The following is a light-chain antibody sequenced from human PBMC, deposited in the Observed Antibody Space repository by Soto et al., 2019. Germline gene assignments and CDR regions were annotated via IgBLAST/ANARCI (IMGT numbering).Light chain of an antibody. J-gene: IGLJ2*01. CDR2: EDN. CDR1: SGSIASNY. V-gene: IGLV6-57*04. CDR3: QSYAAQVV. Sequence: NFMLTQPHSVSESPGKTVTISCTRSSGSIASNYVQWYQQRPGSAPTTVIYEDNQRPSGVPDRFSGSIDSSSNSASLTISGLKTEDEAGYSCQSYAAQVVFGGGTKVTVL.